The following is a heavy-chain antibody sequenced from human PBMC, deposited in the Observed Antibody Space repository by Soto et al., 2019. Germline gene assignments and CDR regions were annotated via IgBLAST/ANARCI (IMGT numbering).Heavy chain of an antibody. V-gene: IGHV1-18*01. J-gene: IGHJ5*02. CDR1: GYTFTSYG. Sequence: ASLKVSCKATGYTFTSYGISFVRQAPGQGLEWMGWISAYNGNTNYAQKLQGRVTMTTDTSTSTAYMELRSLRSDDTAVYYCAREGDYPSSNCFDPWGQGTLVTVSS. D-gene: IGHD2-2*01. CDR3: AREGDYPSSNCFDP. CDR2: ISAYNGNT.